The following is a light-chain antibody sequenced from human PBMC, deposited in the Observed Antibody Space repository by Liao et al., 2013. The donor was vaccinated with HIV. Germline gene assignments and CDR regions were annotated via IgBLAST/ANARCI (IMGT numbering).Light chain of an antibody. CDR1: ALPKQF. V-gene: IGLV3-25*02. CDR3: QTWDSNTLV. Sequence: SYELTQPPSVSVSPGQTARITCSGAALPKQFGYWYQQKPGQAPVMVIYKDKERPSGIPERFSGSSSGDTATLTITGTQAVDEADYYCQTWDSNTLVFGGGTKLSV. CDR2: KDK. J-gene: IGLJ3*02.